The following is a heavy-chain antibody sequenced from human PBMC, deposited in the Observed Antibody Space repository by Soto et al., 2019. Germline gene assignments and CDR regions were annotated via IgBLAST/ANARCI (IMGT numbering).Heavy chain of an antibody. CDR3: AREETAGPLAYGLDV. V-gene: IGHV3-21*01. Sequence: GGSLRLSCAASGFTFSGYSMNWVRQAPGKGLEWVASISTRSDIYYADSVKGRFTISRDNAKNSVSLQMNSLRAEDTAVYYCAREETAGPLAYGLDVWGQGTTVTVSS. CDR2: ISTRSDI. D-gene: IGHD2-21*02. J-gene: IGHJ6*02. CDR1: GFTFSGYS.